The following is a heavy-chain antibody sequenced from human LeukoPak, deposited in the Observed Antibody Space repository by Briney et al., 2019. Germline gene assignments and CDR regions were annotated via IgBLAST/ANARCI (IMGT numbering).Heavy chain of an antibody. CDR3: ARSHYGDCTPFDY. J-gene: IGHJ4*02. CDR2: ISAYNGNT. Sequence: ASVKVSCKASGYTFTSYGISWVRQAPGQGLESMGWISAYNGNTNYAQKLQGRVTMTTDTSTSTAYMELSSLRSEDTAVYYCARSHYGDCTPFDYWGQGTLVTVSS. CDR1: GYTFTSYG. D-gene: IGHD4-17*01. V-gene: IGHV1-18*01.